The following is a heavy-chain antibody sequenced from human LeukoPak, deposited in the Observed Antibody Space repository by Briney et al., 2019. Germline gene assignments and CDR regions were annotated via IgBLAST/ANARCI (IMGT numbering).Heavy chain of an antibody. J-gene: IGHJ3*02. CDR2: ISYDGSNK. D-gene: IGHD1-26*01. Sequence: AGGSLRLSCAASGFTFSSYAMHWVRQAPGKGLEWVAVISYDGSNKYYADSVKGRFTISRDNSKNTLYLQMNSLRAEDTAVYYCARGSPPGVFDIWGQGTMVTVSS. V-gene: IGHV3-30-3*01. CDR3: ARGSPPGVFDI. CDR1: GFTFSSYA.